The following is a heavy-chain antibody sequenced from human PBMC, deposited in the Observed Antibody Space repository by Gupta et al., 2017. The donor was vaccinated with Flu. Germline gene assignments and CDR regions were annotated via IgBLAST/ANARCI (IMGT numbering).Heavy chain of an antibody. D-gene: IGHD6-13*01. CDR1: G. Sequence: GISWVRQAPGQGLEWMGGISAYNGNTNYAQKLQGRVTMTTDTSTSTAYMELRSLRSDDTAVYYCARGWRTRAAWYYFDYWGHGTLVTVSS. J-gene: IGHJ4*01. V-gene: IGHV1-18*01. CDR2: ISAYNGNT. CDR3: ARGWRTRAAWYYFDY.